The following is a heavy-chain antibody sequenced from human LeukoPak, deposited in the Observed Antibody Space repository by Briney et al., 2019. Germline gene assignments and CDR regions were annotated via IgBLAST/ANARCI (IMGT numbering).Heavy chain of an antibody. CDR2: ISGSGGST. CDR1: GFTFSSYA. J-gene: IGHJ4*02. CDR3: ASIAAAGTFDY. V-gene: IGHV3-23*01. Sequence: GGSLRLSCAASGFTFSSYAMSWVRQAPGKGLEWVSAISGSGGSTYYADSVKGRFTISRDNAKNSLYLQMNSLRAEDTAVYYCASIAAAGTFDYWGQGTLVTVSS. D-gene: IGHD6-13*01.